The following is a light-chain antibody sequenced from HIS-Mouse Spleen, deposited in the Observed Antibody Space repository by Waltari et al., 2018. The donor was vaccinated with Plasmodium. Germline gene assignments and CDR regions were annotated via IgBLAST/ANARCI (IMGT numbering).Light chain of an antibody. J-gene: IGLJ2*01. CDR1: SSDVGSDHL. Sequence: QSALTQPASVSGSPGQSITIYCTGISSDVGSDHLVSWYQQHRCQAPILLSYEGSRRPSGVSNRFVCLNAGNTAARTTSGLQAEDEADYYCCSYAGSRMVFGGGTKLTVL. V-gene: IGLV2-23*01. CDR3: CSYAGSRMV. CDR2: EGS.